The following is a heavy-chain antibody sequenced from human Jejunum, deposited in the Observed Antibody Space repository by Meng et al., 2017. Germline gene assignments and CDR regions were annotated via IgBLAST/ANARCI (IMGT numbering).Heavy chain of an antibody. CDR2: IKQDGSEK. J-gene: IGHJ4*02. Sequence: GESLKISCTVSGFTFSNYWMSWVRQAPGKGLEWVANIKQDGSEKYYVDSVKGRFTISRDNAKNSLFLQMNSLRAEDTAVYYCASGGAWYVYWGQGTLVTVSS. V-gene: IGHV3-7*01. CDR1: GFTFSNYW. CDR3: ASGGAWYVY. D-gene: IGHD6-19*01.